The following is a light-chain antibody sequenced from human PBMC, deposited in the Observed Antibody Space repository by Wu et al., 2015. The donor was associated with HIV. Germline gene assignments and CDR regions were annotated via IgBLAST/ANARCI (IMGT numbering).Light chain of an antibody. CDR1: QSISVY. J-gene: IGKJ2*01. Sequence: TQSPATLSVSPGERVTLSCRASQSISVYLAWYQQKPGQPPRLLIYGASTRATGIPARFSGSGSGTDFTLTISSMQTEDFAIYYCQQYNKWPPRYTFGQGTKLEIK. V-gene: IGKV3-15*01. CDR2: GAS. CDR3: QQYNKWPPRYT.